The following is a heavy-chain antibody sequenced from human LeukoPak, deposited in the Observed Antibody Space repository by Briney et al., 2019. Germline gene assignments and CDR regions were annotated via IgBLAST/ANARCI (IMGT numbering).Heavy chain of an antibody. V-gene: IGHV3-23*01. Sequence: PGGSLRLSCVASGFTFSHYSMNWVRQAPGKGLEWVSAISGSGAGTFYADSAEGRFTISRDNSKNTLYLQMNSLRAEDTAVYYCARDPSGSDFDYWGQGTLVTVSS. CDR1: GFTFSHYS. D-gene: IGHD5-12*01. CDR3: ARDPSGSDFDY. J-gene: IGHJ4*02. CDR2: ISGSGAGT.